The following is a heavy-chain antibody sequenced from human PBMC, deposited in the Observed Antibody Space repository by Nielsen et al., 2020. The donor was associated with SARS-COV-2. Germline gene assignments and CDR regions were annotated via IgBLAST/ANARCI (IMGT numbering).Heavy chain of an antibody. CDR3: ARDHPCSSTSCTPFYYYYGMDV. J-gene: IGHJ6*02. Sequence: ASVKVSCKASGYTFTSYGISWVRQAPGQGLEWMGWISAYNGNTNYAQKLQGRVTMTTDTSTSTAYMELRSLRSDDTAVYYCARDHPCSSTSCTPFYYYYGMDVWGQGITVTVSS. D-gene: IGHD2-2*01. CDR2: ISAYNGNT. V-gene: IGHV1-18*01. CDR1: GYTFTSYG.